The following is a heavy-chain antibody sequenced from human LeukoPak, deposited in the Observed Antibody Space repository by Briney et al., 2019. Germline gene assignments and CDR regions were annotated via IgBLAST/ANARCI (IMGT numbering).Heavy chain of an antibody. CDR2: IYYSGST. V-gene: IGHV4-59*01. Sequence: SETLSLTCTVSGGSISSYCWSWIRQPPGKGLEWIGYIYYSGSTNYNPSLKSRVTISVDTSKNQYSLKLSSVTAADTAVYYCARDQFGSSPGNWYFDLWGRGTLVTVSS. J-gene: IGHJ2*01. D-gene: IGHD6-6*01. CDR1: GGSISSYC. CDR3: ARDQFGSSPGNWYFDL.